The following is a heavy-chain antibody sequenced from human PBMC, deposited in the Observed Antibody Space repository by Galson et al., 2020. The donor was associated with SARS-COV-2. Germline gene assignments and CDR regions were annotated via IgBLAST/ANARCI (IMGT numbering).Heavy chain of an antibody. CDR3: ARDMYDSSGWYCMDV. CDR1: GGSISSYY. CDR2: IYYSGST. D-gene: IGHD3-22*01. V-gene: IGHV4-59*01. J-gene: IGHJ6*03. Sequence: SETLSLTCTVSGGSISSYYWSWIRQPPGKGLEWIGYIYYSGSTNYNPSLKSRVTISVDTSKNQFSLKLSSVTAADTAVYYCARDMYDSSGWYCMDVWGKGTTVTISS.